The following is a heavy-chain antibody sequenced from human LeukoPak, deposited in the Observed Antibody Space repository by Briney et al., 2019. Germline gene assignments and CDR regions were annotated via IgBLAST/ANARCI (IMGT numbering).Heavy chain of an antibody. Sequence: GGSLRLSCAASGFSFSSYGMHWVRLAPGKGLEWVAFIRYDGSNKYYADSVKGRFTISRDDPKNTLYLQMNSLRAEDTAVYYCAKNGHGSGSYYPRTKYYFDYWGQGTLVTVSS. J-gene: IGHJ4*02. CDR1: GFSFSSYG. CDR3: AKNGHGSGSYYPRTKYYFDY. V-gene: IGHV3-30*02. CDR2: IRYDGSNK. D-gene: IGHD3-10*01.